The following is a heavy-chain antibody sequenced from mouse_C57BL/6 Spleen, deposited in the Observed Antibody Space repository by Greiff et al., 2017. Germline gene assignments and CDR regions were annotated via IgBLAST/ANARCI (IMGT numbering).Heavy chain of an antibody. Sequence: EVQLQQSGPELVKPGASVKISCKASGYTFTDYYMNWVKQSHGKSLEWIGDINPNNGGTSYNQKFKGKATLTVDKSSSTAYMELRSLTSEDSAVYYCARRGTSRSSSYYYAMDYWGQGTSVTVSS. CDR3: ARRGTSRSSSYYYAMDY. J-gene: IGHJ4*01. V-gene: IGHV1-26*01. CDR1: GYTFTDYY. CDR2: INPNNGGT. D-gene: IGHD1-1*01.